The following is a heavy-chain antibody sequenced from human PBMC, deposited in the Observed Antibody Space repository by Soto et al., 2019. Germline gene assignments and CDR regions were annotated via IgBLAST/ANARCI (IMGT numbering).Heavy chain of an antibody. CDR2: IDPTDSSS. V-gene: IGHV5-10-1*01. Sequence: PGESLKISCQGSGYNFGGYWLSWVRQTPGRGLEWMGRIDPTDSSSNYNPSFEGHVTVSAEMSISTAYLEWSSLKTSDTAIYYCASHGAYTFSENSDFWGQGTLVNVSS. J-gene: IGHJ4*02. CDR3: ASHGAYTFSENSDF. D-gene: IGHD3-10*01. CDR1: GYNFGGYW.